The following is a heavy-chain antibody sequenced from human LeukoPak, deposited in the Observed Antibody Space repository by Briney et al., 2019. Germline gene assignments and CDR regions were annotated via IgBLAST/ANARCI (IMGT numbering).Heavy chain of an antibody. V-gene: IGHV4-30-4*01. J-gene: IGHJ1*01. CDR1: GGSISSGDYY. CDR3: ASGGNSGYDFEYFQH. CDR2: IYYSGST. D-gene: IGHD5-12*01. Sequence: SETLSLTCTDSGGSISSGDYYWSWIRQPPGKGLEWIGYIYYSGSTYYNPSLKSRVTISVDTSRNQFSLKLSSVTAADTAVYYCASGGNSGYDFEYFQHWGQGTLVTVSS.